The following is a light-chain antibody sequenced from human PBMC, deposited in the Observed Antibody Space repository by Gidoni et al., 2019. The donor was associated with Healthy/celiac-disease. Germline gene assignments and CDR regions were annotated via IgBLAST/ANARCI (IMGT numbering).Light chain of an antibody. Sequence: DIQMTQSPSSLSTSVGDRVTITCRASQSISSYLNWYQQKPGKAPKLLIYAASSLQSGVPSRFSGSGSGTDFTLTISSLQPEDFATYYCQQSYSPLYTFGQXTKLEI. CDR3: QQSYSPLYT. CDR2: AAS. V-gene: IGKV1-39*01. CDR1: QSISSY. J-gene: IGKJ2*01.